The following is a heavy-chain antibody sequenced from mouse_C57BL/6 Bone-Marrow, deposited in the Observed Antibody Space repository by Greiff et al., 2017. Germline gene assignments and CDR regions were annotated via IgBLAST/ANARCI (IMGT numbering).Heavy chain of an antibody. CDR1: GFTFSDYY. V-gene: IGHV5-16*01. CDR3: ARDGGYYNAMDY. J-gene: IGHJ4*01. Sequence: NLVESEGGLVQPGSSMKLSCTASGFTFSDYYMAWFRQVPEKGLEWVANINYDGSSTYYLDSLKSRFIISRDNAKNILYLQMSSLKSEDTATYYCARDGGYYNAMDYWGQGTSVTVSS. CDR2: INYDGSST. D-gene: IGHD2-2*01.